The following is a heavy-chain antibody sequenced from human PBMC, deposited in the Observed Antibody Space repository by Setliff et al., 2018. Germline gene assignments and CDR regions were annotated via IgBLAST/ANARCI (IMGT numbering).Heavy chain of an antibody. D-gene: IGHD3-3*01. CDR2: MSNDGSDK. V-gene: IGHV3-30*01. CDR1: GVTFSRHA. CDR3: ARERHLLSTVVIFGLFDF. Sequence: TGGSLGLSCAASGVTFSRHAMHWVRQAPGKGLEWVAVMSNDGSDKNYADSVKGRFTISRDNSKNTLYLQMNSLRAEDTAVYYCARERHLLSTVVIFGLFDFWGQGALVTVSS. J-gene: IGHJ4*02.